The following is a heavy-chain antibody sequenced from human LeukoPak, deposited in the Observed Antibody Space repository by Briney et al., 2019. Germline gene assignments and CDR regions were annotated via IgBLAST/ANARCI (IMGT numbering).Heavy chain of an antibody. Sequence: GGSLRLSCAASGFTFSSYSMNWVRQAPGKGLEWVSSISGSSSYIYYADSVKGRFTISRDNAKNSLYLQMNSLRAEDTAVYYCARIGITGTFDYWGQGTLVTVSS. V-gene: IGHV3-21*01. J-gene: IGHJ4*02. CDR2: ISGSSSYI. CDR3: ARIGITGTFDY. CDR1: GFTFSSYS. D-gene: IGHD1-20*01.